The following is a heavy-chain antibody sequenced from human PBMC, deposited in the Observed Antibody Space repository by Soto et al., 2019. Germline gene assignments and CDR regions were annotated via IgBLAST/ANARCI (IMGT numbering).Heavy chain of an antibody. CDR1: GFTFSSYA. V-gene: IGHV3-23*01. Sequence: GGSLIHSCAASGFTFSSYAMSWDSQATGKGMEWVSAISGSGGSTYYADSVKGRFTISRDNAKITLYLQMNSLRAEDTAVYYCAASAKWSLVPFDYWGQGTLVT. CDR3: AASAKWSLVPFDY. J-gene: IGHJ4*02. CDR2: ISGSGGST. D-gene: IGHD2-8*01.